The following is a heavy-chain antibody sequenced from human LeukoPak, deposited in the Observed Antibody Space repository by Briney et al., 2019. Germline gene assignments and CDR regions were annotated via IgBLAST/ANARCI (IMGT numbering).Heavy chain of an antibody. J-gene: IGHJ5*02. V-gene: IGHV1-69*13. Sequence: ASVKVSCKVSGGTFSSYGINWVRQAPGQGLEWMGGLIPTLGTPNYAQKFQARVTITADESTTTAYMGLSTLTSDDTAVYYCARGRGTTILFRFDPWGQGTLVTVSS. CDR2: LIPTLGTP. CDR3: ARGRGTTILFRFDP. D-gene: IGHD1-1*01. CDR1: GGTFSSYG.